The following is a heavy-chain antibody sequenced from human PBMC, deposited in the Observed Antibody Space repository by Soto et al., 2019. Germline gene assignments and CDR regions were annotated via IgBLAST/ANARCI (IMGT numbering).Heavy chain of an antibody. J-gene: IGHJ6*02. D-gene: IGHD2-2*01. CDR1: GGTFSSYA. Sequence: SVKVSCKASGGTFSSYAISWVRQAPGQGLEWMGGIIPIFGTANYAQKFQGGVTITADKSTSTAYMELSSLRSEDTAVYYCSGYCSSTSCFYYYYYGMDVWGQGTTVTV. V-gene: IGHV1-69*06. CDR2: IIPIFGTA. CDR3: SGYCSSTSCFYYYYYGMDV.